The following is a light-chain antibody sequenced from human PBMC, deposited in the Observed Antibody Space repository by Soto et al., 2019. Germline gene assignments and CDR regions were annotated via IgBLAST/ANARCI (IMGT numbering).Light chain of an antibody. CDR1: SSDVGGYNY. Sequence: QSALTQPPSASGSPGQSVTISCTGTSSDVGGYNYVSWYQQHPGKAPKLMIYEVSKRPSGVPDRFSGSKSGNTASLTVSGLQAEDEADYYCSSYAGRNNFVVFGTGTKLTVL. CDR3: SSYAGRNNFVV. V-gene: IGLV2-8*01. J-gene: IGLJ1*01. CDR2: EVS.